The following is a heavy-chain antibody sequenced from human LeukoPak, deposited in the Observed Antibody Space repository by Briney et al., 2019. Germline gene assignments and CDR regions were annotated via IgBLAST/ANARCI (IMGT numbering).Heavy chain of an antibody. J-gene: IGHJ4*02. Sequence: GGSLRLSCAASGFTFSSYGMHWVRQAPGKGLEWVAFIRYDGSNKYYADSVKGRFTISRDNSKNTLYLQMNSLRAEDTAVYYCAKDSSLYSSSSFDYWGQGTLVTVSS. CDR3: AKDSSLYSSSSFDY. CDR2: IRYDGSNK. D-gene: IGHD6-6*01. V-gene: IGHV3-30*02. CDR1: GFTFSSYG.